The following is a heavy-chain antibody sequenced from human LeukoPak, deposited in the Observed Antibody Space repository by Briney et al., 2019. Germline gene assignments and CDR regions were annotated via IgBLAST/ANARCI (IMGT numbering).Heavy chain of an antibody. Sequence: GGSLRLSCAASGFTFSSYEMNWVRQAPGKGLEWVSYISSSGSTIYYADSVKGRFTISRDNAKNSLNLQMNSLRAEDTAVYYCARESYDSSGYYIFFDYWGQGTLVTVSS. D-gene: IGHD3-22*01. J-gene: IGHJ4*02. CDR1: GFTFSSYE. CDR3: ARESYDSSGYYIFFDY. CDR2: ISSSGSTI. V-gene: IGHV3-48*03.